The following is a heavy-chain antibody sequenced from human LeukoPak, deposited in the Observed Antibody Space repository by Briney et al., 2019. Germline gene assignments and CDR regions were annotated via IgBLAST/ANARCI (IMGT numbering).Heavy chain of an antibody. J-gene: IGHJ4*02. V-gene: IGHV3-30-3*01. CDR3: ASWAIAARPTDYFDY. CDR2: ISYDGSNK. D-gene: IGHD6-6*01. CDR1: GFTFSSYA. Sequence: PGGSLRLSCAASGFTFSSYAMHWVRQAPGKGLEWVAVISYDGSNKYYADSVKGRFTISRDNSKNTLYLQMNSLRAEDTAVYYCASWAIAARPTDYFDYWGQGTLVTVSS.